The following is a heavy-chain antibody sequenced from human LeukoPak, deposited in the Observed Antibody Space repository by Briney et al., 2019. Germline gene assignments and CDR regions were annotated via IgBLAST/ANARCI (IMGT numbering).Heavy chain of an antibody. J-gene: IGHJ4*02. V-gene: IGHV5-51*01. Sequence: GESLKISCKGSGYSSTSYWIGWVRQMPGKGLEWMGIIYPGDSDTRYSPSFQGQVTISADKSISTAYLQWRSLKASDTAMYYCARQNGGYDSFFDYWGQGTLVTVSS. D-gene: IGHD5-12*01. CDR3: ARQNGGYDSFFDY. CDR2: IYPGDSDT. CDR1: GYSSTSYW.